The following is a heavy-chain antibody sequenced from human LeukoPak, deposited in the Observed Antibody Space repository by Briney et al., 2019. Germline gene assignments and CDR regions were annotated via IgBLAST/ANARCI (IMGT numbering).Heavy chain of an antibody. Sequence: GGSLRLSCAASGFTFSSYAMHWVRQAPGRGLEWVAVISYDGSDTYYADSVKGRFTISRDNSKNTLYLQMNSLRAEDTAVYYCARAAGQLLGYCSSTSCYAITFDPWGQGTLVTVSS. V-gene: IGHV3-30-3*01. CDR3: ARAAGQLLGYCSSTSCYAITFDP. CDR2: ISYDGSDT. D-gene: IGHD2-2*01. CDR1: GFTFSSYA. J-gene: IGHJ5*02.